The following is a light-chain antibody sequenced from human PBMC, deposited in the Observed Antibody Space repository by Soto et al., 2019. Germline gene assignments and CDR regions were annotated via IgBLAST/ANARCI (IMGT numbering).Light chain of an antibody. V-gene: IGKV3-20*01. J-gene: IGKJ5*01. CDR2: GAS. CDR3: QQYGTSPPIT. Sequence: EIVLTQSPGTLSLSPGERATLSCRASQSVSSTYLAWYQQTPGQAPRLLIYGASSRATGIPDRFSGSGSGTDFTLTISRLEPEDFAVYYCQQYGTSPPITFAQGTGLEIK. CDR1: QSVSSTY.